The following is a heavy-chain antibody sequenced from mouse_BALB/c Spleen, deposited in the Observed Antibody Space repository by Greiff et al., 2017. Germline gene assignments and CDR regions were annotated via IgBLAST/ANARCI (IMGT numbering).Heavy chain of an antibody. CDR2: IRNKANGYTT. CDR1: GFTFTDYY. D-gene: IGHD1-1*01. J-gene: IGHJ3*01. Sequence: EVKLEESGGGLVQPGGSLRLSCATSGFTFTDYYMSWVRQPPGKALEWLGFIRNKANGYTTEYSASVKGRFTISRDNSQSILYLQMNTLRAEDSATYYCARDRYYGFAYWGQGTLVTVSA. V-gene: IGHV7-3*02. CDR3: ARDRYYGFAY.